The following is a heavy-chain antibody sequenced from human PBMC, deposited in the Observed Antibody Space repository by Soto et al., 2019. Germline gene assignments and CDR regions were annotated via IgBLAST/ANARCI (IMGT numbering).Heavy chain of an antibody. V-gene: IGHV3-9*01. D-gene: IGHD2-15*01. CDR3: AKGGPDGFCSGGRCYFDF. CDR1: GFTFDDYA. Sequence: EVQLVESGGGLVQPGRSLRLSCAASGFTFDDYAMHWVRRVPGKRLEWVSSISWNSNIIGYADSVKGRFTISRDNAKNSLYLQMNSLRPEDTALYYCAKGGPDGFCSGGRCYFDFWGQRTLVTVSA. CDR2: ISWNSNII. J-gene: IGHJ4*02.